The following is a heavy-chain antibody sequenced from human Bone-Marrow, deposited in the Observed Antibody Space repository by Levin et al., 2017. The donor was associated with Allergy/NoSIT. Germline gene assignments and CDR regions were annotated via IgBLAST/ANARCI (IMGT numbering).Heavy chain of an antibody. CDR2: ISNDGKKK. J-gene: IGHJ5*02. CDR3: ARDFPLGYYSGGRCFDP. D-gene: IGHD2-15*01. CDR1: GFTFSAYA. V-gene: IGHV3-30*04. Sequence: GGSLRLSYAASGFTFSAYAIHWVRQAPGKGLQWVAFISNDGKKKYYPDSVKGGFTISRNNSNNTVLLQMNSLRPEDTAMYYCARDFPLGYYSGGRCFDPWGQGTLVTVSS.